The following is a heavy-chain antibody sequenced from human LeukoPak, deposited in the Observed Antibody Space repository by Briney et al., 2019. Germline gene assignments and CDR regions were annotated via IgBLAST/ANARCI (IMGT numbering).Heavy chain of an antibody. Sequence: PSETLSLTCTVSGGSISSGSYYWSWIRQPAGKGLEWIGRIYTSGSTNYNPSLKSRVTISVDTSKNQFSLKLSSVTAAVTAVYYCARDTYYYDSSGYYQIDYWGQGTLVTVSS. J-gene: IGHJ4*02. CDR3: ARDTYYYDSSGYYQIDY. CDR1: GGSISSGSYY. CDR2: IYTSGST. V-gene: IGHV4-61*02. D-gene: IGHD3-22*01.